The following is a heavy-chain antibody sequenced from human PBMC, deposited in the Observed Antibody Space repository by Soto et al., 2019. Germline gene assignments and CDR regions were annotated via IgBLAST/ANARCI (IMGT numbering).Heavy chain of an antibody. V-gene: IGHV1-3*01. Sequence: ASVKVSCKASGYTFTSYAMHWVRQAPGQRLEWMGWINAGNGNTKYSQKFQGRVTITRDTSASTAYMELSSLRSEDTAVYYCARGPIFYYYYGGPRGYLSYGARGTWATVSS. D-gene: IGHD3-16*01. CDR3: ARGPIFYYYYGGPRGYLSY. J-gene: IGHJ4*02. CDR2: INAGNGNT. CDR1: GYTFTSYA.